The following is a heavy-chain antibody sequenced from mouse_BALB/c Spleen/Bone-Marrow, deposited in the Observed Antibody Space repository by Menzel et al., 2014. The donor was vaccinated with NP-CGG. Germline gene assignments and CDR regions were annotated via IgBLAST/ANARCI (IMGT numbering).Heavy chain of an antibody. D-gene: IGHD2-10*02. J-gene: IGHJ4*01. CDR2: IWGDGST. V-gene: IGHV2-3*01. CDR1: GFSLTSYG. CDR3: AKGEYGKRYYVMDY. Sequence: VQVVESGPGLVAPSQSLSITCTVSGFSLTSYGVSWVRQPPGKGLEWLGVIWGDGSTNYHSALISRLSISKGNSKSQVFLKLNSLQTDDTATYQCAKGEYGKRYYVMDYWGQGTSVTVSS.